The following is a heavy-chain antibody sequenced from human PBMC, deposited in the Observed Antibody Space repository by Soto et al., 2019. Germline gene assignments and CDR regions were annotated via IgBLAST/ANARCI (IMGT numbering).Heavy chain of an antibody. CDR2: ISAYNGNT. J-gene: IGHJ5*02. Sequence: ASVKVSCKASGYTFTSYGISWVRQAPGQGLEWMGWISAYNGNTNYAQKLQGRVTMTTDTSTSTAYMELRSLRSDDTAVYYCARQDVYLSHNNWFDPWGQGTLVTVSS. CDR1: GYTFTSYG. CDR3: ARQDVYLSHNNWFDP. V-gene: IGHV1-18*01.